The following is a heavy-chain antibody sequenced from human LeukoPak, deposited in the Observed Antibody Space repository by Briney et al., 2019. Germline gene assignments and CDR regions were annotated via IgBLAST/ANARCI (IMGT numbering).Heavy chain of an antibody. CDR1: GYSFTNYW. V-gene: IGHV5-51*01. CDR3: ARGVYRAANWRLNWFDP. J-gene: IGHJ5*02. D-gene: IGHD6-13*01. CDR2: IYADDSDT. Sequence: GESLKISCRGSGYSFTNYWIGWVRQMPGKGLEWMGIIYADDSDTRYSPSFQGQVTISADKSTSTVYLQWTSLKASDTAMYYCARGVYRAANWRLNWFDPWGQGTLVTVSS.